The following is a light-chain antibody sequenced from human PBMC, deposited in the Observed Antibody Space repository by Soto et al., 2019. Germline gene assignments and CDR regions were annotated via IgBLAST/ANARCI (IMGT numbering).Light chain of an antibody. Sequence: QSVLTQPASVSGSPGQSITISCTGTSSDVGGYNYVSWYQQYPGKVPKLLIYNVSNRPSGVSNRFSGSKSGNTASLTISGLQAEDEADYYCCSYAGSSTFVFGGGTKVTV. V-gene: IGLV2-14*01. CDR2: NVS. J-gene: IGLJ2*01. CDR3: CSYAGSSTFV. CDR1: SSDVGGYNY.